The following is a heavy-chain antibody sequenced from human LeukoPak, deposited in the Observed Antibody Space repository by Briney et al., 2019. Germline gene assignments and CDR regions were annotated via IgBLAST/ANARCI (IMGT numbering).Heavy chain of an antibody. CDR2: ISYDGSNK. Sequence: PGGSLRLSCAASGFTFSSYDMHWVRQAPGKGLEWVAVISYDGSNKYCADSVKGRFTISRDNSKNTLYLQMNSLRAEDTAVYYCAREAGGWYWGGFDYWGQGTLVTVSS. V-gene: IGHV3-30-3*01. CDR3: AREAGGWYWGGFDY. CDR1: GFTFSSYD. D-gene: IGHD6-19*01. J-gene: IGHJ4*02.